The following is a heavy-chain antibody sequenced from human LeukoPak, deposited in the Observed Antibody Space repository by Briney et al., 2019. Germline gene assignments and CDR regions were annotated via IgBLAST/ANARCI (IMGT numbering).Heavy chain of an antibody. J-gene: IGHJ5*02. D-gene: IGHD2-8*01. CDR1: GYTFTGYY. CDR3: ARDGLSYCTNGVCPGSNWFDP. V-gene: IGHV1-2*02. CDR2: INPNSGGT. Sequence: GASVKVSCKASGYTFTGYYMHWVRQAPGQGLEWMGWINPNSGGTNYAQKFQGRVTMTRDTSISTAYMELSRLRSDDTAVYYRARDGLSYCTNGVCPGSNWFDPWGQGTLVTVSS.